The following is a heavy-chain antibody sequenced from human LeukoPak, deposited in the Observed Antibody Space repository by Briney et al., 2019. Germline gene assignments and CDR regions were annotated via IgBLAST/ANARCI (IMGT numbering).Heavy chain of an antibody. CDR3: AKDRSSAKDY. D-gene: IGHD6-13*01. CDR2: ISYDGSNK. J-gene: IGHJ4*02. Sequence: GGSLRLSCAASGFTFSSYGMHWVRQAPGKGLEWVAVISYDGSNKYYADSVKGRFTITRDNSKNTLYLQMNSLRAEDTAAYYCAKDRSSAKDYWGQGTLVTVSS. V-gene: IGHV3-30*18. CDR1: GFTFSSYG.